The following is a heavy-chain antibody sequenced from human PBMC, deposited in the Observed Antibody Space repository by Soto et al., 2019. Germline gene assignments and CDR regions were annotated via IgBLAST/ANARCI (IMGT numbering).Heavy chain of an antibody. CDR2: ISSNGDSA. CDR1: GFTFSSYA. J-gene: IGHJ6*02. CDR3: VKGFGARMVSHALDV. V-gene: IGHV3-64D*08. D-gene: IGHD2-8*01. Sequence: GGSLRLSCSASGFTFSSYAIHWVRQAPEKGLEYVSAISSNGDSAYYADSVKGRFTISRDNSKNTLYLQLSRLRTEDTAIYYCVKGFGARMVSHALDVWGRGTTVTVSS.